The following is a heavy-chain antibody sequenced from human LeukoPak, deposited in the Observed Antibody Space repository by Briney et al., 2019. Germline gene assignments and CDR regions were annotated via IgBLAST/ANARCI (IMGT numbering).Heavy chain of an antibody. CDR1: GGSFSGYY. J-gene: IGHJ4*02. Sequence: SETLSLTCAVYGGSFSGYYWSWIRQPPGKGLEYIGEINHGGSTKYNPSLKSRVTISVDTSKSQFSLKLSSVTAADTAVYYCARGRAEYCSGWFFDYWGPGTLVTVSS. CDR3: ARGRAEYCSGWFFDY. V-gene: IGHV4-34*01. CDR2: INHGGST. D-gene: IGHD6-19*01.